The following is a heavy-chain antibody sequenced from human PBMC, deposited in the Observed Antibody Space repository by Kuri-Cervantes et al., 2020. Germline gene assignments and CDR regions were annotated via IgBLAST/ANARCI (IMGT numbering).Heavy chain of an antibody. CDR3: AHRVLRYFDWSKDYFDY. CDR1: GFSLSTSGVG. Sequence: SGPTLVKPTQTLTLTCTSSGFSLSTSGVGVGWIRQPPGKALEWLALIYWDDDKRYSPSLKSRLTITKDTSKNQVVLTMTNMDPVDTATYYCAHRVLRYFDWSKDYFDYWGQGTLVTVSS. CDR2: IYWDDDK. D-gene: IGHD3-9*01. V-gene: IGHV2-5*02. J-gene: IGHJ4*02.